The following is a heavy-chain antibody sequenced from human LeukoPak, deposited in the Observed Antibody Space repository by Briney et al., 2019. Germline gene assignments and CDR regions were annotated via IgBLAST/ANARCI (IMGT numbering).Heavy chain of an antibody. J-gene: IGHJ5*02. CDR2: INHSGST. CDR1: GGSFGGYY. CDR3: ASHIVVVTATNGPRDWFDP. Sequence: SETLSLTCAVYGGSFGGYYWSWIRQPPGKGLEWIGEINHSGSTNYNPSLKSRVTISVDTSKNQFSLKLSSVTAADTAVYYCASHIVVVTATNGPRDWFDPWGQGTLVTVSS. D-gene: IGHD2-21*02. V-gene: IGHV4-34*01.